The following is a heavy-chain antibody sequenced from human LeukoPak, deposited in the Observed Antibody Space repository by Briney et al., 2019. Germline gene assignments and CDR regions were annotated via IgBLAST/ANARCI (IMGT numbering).Heavy chain of an antibody. Sequence: GGSLRLSCAASGFTFSSYGMHWVRQAPGKGLEWAAVIWYDGGNKYYADSVKGRFTISRDNAKNSLYLQMNSLRAEDTAVYYCARGPRWLVPDWYFDLWGRGTLVTVSS. CDR1: GFTFSSYG. J-gene: IGHJ2*01. D-gene: IGHD6-19*01. V-gene: IGHV3-33*01. CDR3: ARGPRWLVPDWYFDL. CDR2: IWYDGGNK.